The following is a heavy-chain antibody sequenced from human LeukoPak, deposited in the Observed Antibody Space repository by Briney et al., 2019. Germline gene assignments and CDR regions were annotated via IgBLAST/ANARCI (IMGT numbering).Heavy chain of an antibody. CDR2: IYYSGST. CDR3: ARENRGHGDHFDY. D-gene: IGHD4-17*01. J-gene: IGHJ4*02. CDR1: GGSISSYY. Sequence: SKTLSLTCTVSGGSISSYYWSWIRQPPGKGLEWIGYIYYSGSTNYNPSLKSRVTISVDTSKNQFSLKLSSVTAADTAVYYCARENRGHGDHFDYWGQGTLVTVSS. V-gene: IGHV4-59*01.